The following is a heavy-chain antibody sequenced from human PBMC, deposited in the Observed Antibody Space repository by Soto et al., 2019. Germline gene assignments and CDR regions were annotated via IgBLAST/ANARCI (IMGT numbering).Heavy chain of an antibody. CDR1: GGSISSYY. V-gene: IGHV4-59*01. D-gene: IGHD3-10*01. CDR2: IYYSGST. Sequence: SETLSLTCTVSGGSISSYYWSWIRQPPGKGLEWIGYIYYSGSTNYNPSLKSRVTISVDTSKNQFSLKLSSVTAADTAVYYCARDNGSRSYSNHYYYYAMDVWGQGTTVTVSS. J-gene: IGHJ6*02. CDR3: ARDNGSRSYSNHYYYYAMDV.